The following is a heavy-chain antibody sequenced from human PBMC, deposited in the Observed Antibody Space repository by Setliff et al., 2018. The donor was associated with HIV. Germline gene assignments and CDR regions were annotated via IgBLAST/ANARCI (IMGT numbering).Heavy chain of an antibody. D-gene: IGHD1-26*01. V-gene: IGHV3-23*01. J-gene: IGHJ6*03. Sequence: GGSLRLSCVVSGFTFTSFSMTWVRQAPGKGLERVSSISGSGGAIKDAESVKGRFTISRDNSRNTLYLQMNSLRVEDTAVYYCAKLSGGSFYVNLYYYMDVWGKGTTVTVSS. CDR2: ISGSGGAI. CDR3: AKLSGGSFYVNLYYYMDV. CDR1: GFTFTSFS.